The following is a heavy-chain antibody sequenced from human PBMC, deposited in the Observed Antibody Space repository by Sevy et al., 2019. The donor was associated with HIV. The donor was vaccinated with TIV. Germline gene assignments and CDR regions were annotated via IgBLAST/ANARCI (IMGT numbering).Heavy chain of an antibody. J-gene: IGHJ3*02. CDR1: GFTFSSYE. V-gene: IGHV3-48*03. CDR2: ISSSGSTI. Sequence: GESLKISCAASGFTFSSYEMNWVRQAPGKGLEWVSYISSSGSTIYYADSVKGRFTISRDNAKNSLYLQMNSLRAEDTAVYYCARDANYYGSGNSLDIWGQGTMVTVSS. D-gene: IGHD3-10*01. CDR3: ARDANYYGSGNSLDI.